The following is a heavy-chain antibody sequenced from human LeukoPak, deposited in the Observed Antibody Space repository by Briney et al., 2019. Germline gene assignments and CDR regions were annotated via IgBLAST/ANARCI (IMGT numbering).Heavy chain of an antibody. Sequence: GGSLRLSCAASGFTFSSYAMSWVRQAPGKGLEWVSAISGSGGSTYYADSVKGRFTISRDNSKNTLYLQTNSLRAEDTAVYYCAKLHIVVVPAASCWFDPWGQGALVTVSS. D-gene: IGHD2-2*01. CDR2: ISGSGGST. CDR3: AKLHIVVVPAASCWFDP. CDR1: GFTFSSYA. V-gene: IGHV3-23*01. J-gene: IGHJ5*02.